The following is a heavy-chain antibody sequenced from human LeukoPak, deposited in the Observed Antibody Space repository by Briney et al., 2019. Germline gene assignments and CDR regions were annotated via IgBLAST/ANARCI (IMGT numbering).Heavy chain of an antibody. CDR1: GGSFSGYY. D-gene: IGHD6-13*01. V-gene: IGHV4-34*01. CDR3: ASALSGTPHGENYFDY. CDR2: INHSGST. J-gene: IGHJ4*02. Sequence: SETLSLTCAVYGGSFSGYYWSWIRQPPAKGLEWIGEINHSGSTNYNPSLKSRVTISVDTSKNQFSLKLSSVTAADTAVYYCASALSGTPHGENYFDYWGQGTLVTVSS.